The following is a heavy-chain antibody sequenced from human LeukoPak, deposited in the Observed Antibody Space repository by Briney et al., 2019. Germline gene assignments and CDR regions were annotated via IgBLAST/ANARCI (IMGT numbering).Heavy chain of an antibody. V-gene: IGHV3-30-3*01. J-gene: IGHJ4*02. Sequence: GGSLRLSCAASGFTFSSYAMHWVRQAPGKGLEWVAVISYDGSNKYYADSVKGRFTISRDNSKSTLYLQMNSLRAEDTAIYYCTRDSPRVTSASFLCYFDHWGQGTLVTVSS. CDR2: ISYDGSNK. CDR1: GFTFSSYA. D-gene: IGHD3-10*01. CDR3: TRDSPRVTSASFLCYFDH.